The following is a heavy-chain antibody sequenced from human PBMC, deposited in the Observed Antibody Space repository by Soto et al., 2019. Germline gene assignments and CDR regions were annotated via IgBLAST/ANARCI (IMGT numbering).Heavy chain of an antibody. V-gene: IGHV1-69*13. CDR1: GGTFSSYA. J-gene: IGHJ6*02. CDR2: IIPIFGTA. CDR3: ARDSRAINYGGNSVWVYYYYGMDV. Sequence: SVKVSCKASGGTFSSYAISWVRQAPGQGPEWMGGIIPIFGTANYAQKFQGRVTITADESTSTAYMELSSLRSEDTAVYYYARDSRAINYGGNSVWVYYYYGMDVWGQGTTVTVSS. D-gene: IGHD4-17*01.